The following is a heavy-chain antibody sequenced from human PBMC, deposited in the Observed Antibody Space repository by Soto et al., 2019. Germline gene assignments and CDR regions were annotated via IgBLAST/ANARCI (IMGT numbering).Heavy chain of an antibody. D-gene: IGHD6-13*01. J-gene: IGHJ6*02. V-gene: IGHV1-69*01. CDR1: GGTFSTYG. CDR3: ARDEAAAATSGMEV. CDR2: IIPIFDTT. Sequence: QVQLVQSGAEVKKPGYSVKVSCKASGGTFSTYGINWVRQAPGQGLEWMGGIIPIFDTTHYAHKFQGKFTSTADESTSTVYMELSSLRSEDTAVYYCARDEAAAATSGMEVWGQWTTVTVSS.